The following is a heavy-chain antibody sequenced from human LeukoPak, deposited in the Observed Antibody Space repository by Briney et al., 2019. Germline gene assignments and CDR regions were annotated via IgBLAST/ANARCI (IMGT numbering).Heavy chain of an antibody. J-gene: IGHJ5*02. V-gene: IGHV4-59*01. D-gene: IGHD1-26*01. CDR1: GGSISSYY. CDR3: ARGGSYSPWFDP. Sequence: SETLSLTCTVSGGSISSYYWSWIRRPPGKGLEWIGYIHYSGSTNYNPSLKSRVTISVDTSKNQFSLKLSSVTAADTAVYYCARGGSYSPWFDPWGQGTLVTVSS. CDR2: IHYSGST.